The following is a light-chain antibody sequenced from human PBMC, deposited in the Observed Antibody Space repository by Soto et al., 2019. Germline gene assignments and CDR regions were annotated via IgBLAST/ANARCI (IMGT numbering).Light chain of an antibody. Sequence: QSVLTQPPSVSGSPGQSVTISCTGTSIDVGSYNRVSWYQQPPGTAPKLMIYEVSNRPSGVPDRFSGSKSGNTASLTISGLQPEDEADYYCSSYTSSSTLLFGGGTKATVL. CDR3: SSYTSSSTLL. CDR2: EVS. CDR1: SIDVGSYNR. J-gene: IGLJ2*01. V-gene: IGLV2-18*02.